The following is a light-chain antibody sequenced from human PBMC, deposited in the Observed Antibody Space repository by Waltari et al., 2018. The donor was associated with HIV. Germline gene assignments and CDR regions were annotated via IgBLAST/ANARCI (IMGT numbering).Light chain of an antibody. V-gene: IGKV3-20*01. CDR1: LSVRSNY. Sequence: DIVLTQSPGTLSLSPGQRATLSCRASLSVRSNYLAWYQQKPGQAPRLLSYGASTRATGIPDRFSGSGSGTDFTLTISRLEPEDFAVYYCQQYTNSAFTFGPGTKVDIK. J-gene: IGKJ3*01. CDR3: QQYTNSAFT. CDR2: GAS.